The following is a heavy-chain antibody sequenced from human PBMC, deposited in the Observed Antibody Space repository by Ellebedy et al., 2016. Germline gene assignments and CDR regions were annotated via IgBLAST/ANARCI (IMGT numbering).Heavy chain of an antibody. V-gene: IGHV3-48*04. CDR2: IGSASSST. Sequence: GGSLRLXXAASGFTFSSYGMNWARQAPGKGLEWVSHIGSASSSTSYADSVKGRFTSSRDNAQNSLYLQMNSLRAEDTAVYYCARGVDYGFDYWGQGTLVTVSS. CDR3: ARGVDYGFDY. CDR1: GFTFSSYG. J-gene: IGHJ4*02. D-gene: IGHD4-17*01.